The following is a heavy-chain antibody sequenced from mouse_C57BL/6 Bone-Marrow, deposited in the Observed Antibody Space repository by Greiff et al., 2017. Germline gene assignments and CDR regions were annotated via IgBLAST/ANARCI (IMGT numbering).Heavy chain of an antibody. D-gene: IGHD2-12*01. J-gene: IGHJ4*01. CDR2: ISDGGSYT. Sequence: EVNVVESGGGLVKPGGSLKLSCAASGFTFSSYAMSWVRQTPEKRLEWVATISDGGSYTYYPDNVKGRFTISRDNAKNNLYLQMSHLKSEDTAMYYCARDNYYSQEDYYAMDYGGQGTSVTVSS. CDR1: GFTFSSYA. V-gene: IGHV5-4*01. CDR3: ARDNYYSQEDYYAMDY.